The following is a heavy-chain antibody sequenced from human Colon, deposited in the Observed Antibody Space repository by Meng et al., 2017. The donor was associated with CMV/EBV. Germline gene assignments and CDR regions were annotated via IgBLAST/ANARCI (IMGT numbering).Heavy chain of an antibody. CDR1: GSSVSTNY. J-gene: IGHJ4*02. D-gene: IGHD2-21*02. CDR2: IYDTGRK. CDR3: ARNRLECGGDCYFADS. V-gene: IGHV3-66*01. Sequence: GESLKISCAASGSSVSTNYISWVRQGPGKGLEWLSVIYDTGRKYYADSVKGRFTVSRDESKNVVFLQMNDLRVEDTAVYYCARNRLECGGDCYFADSWGQGTLVTVSS.